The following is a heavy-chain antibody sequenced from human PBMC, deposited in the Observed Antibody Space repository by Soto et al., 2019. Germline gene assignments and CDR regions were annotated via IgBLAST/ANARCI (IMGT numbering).Heavy chain of an antibody. D-gene: IGHD3-3*02. CDR1: GYTFTHYY. CDR2: INPASGST. Sequence: QVQLVQSGAEVKKPGASVKLSCRTSGYTFTHYYIHWVRQAPGQGLEWLAIINPASGSTNYAQDFQGRVTLTMDTSTTTVYMELSGLRAEDTAIFYCARDLAEGAHWGQGTLVTVSS. CDR3: ARDLAEGAH. V-gene: IGHV1-46*01. J-gene: IGHJ1*01.